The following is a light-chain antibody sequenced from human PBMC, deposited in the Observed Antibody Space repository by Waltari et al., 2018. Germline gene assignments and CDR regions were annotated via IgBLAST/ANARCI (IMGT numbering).Light chain of an antibody. J-gene: IGKJ1*01. V-gene: IGKV3D-15*01. CDR2: GAS. Sequence: EISLTQSPATLSVSPGERATLSCRASQSIGSNLAWFQQKPGQAPILLIYGASTRATGIPARFSGSGSGTDFTLIISSLQSEDFAVYYCHQYHNWPPWTFGQGTKVEI. CDR1: QSIGSN. CDR3: HQYHNWPPWT.